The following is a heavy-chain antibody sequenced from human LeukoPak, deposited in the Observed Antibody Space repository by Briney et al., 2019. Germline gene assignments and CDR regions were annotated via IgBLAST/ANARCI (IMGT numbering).Heavy chain of an antibody. CDR1: GFTFSSYA. V-gene: IGHV3-23*01. D-gene: IGHD2-15*01. Sequence: GGSLRLSCAASGFTFSSYAMSWVRQAPGKGLEWVSGISGSGGSTYYADSVKGRFTISRDNSKNTLYLQMNSLRAEDTAVYYCAKDDTYCSGGSCPGWYFEHWGQGTLVTVSS. CDR3: AKDDTYCSGGSCPGWYFEH. J-gene: IGHJ4*02. CDR2: ISGSGGST.